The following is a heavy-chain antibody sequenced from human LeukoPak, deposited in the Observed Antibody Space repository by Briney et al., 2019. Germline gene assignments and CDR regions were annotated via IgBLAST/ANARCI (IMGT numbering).Heavy chain of an antibody. CDR3: AKDKMATIISDAFDI. J-gene: IGHJ3*02. CDR2: ISGNSGST. V-gene: IGHV3-9*01. Sequence: PGGSLRLSCAASGFTFDDYAMHWVRQAPGKGLEWASGISGNSGSTGYADSVKGRFTISRDNAKNSLYLQMNSLRAEDTALYYCAKDKMATIISDAFDIWGQGTMVTVSS. CDR1: GFTFDDYA. D-gene: IGHD5-24*01.